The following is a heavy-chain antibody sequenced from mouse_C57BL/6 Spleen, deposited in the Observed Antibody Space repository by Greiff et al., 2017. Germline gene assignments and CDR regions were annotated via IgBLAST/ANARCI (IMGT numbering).Heavy chain of an antibody. Sequence: VQLQQSGPELVKPGASVKMSCKASGYTFTDYNMHWVKQSHGKSLEWIGYINPNNGGTSYNQKFKGKATLTVNKSSSTAYMELRSLTSEDSAVYYCAHYYGSSPWFAYWGQGTLVTVSA. CDR3: AHYYGSSPWFAY. D-gene: IGHD1-1*01. CDR2: INPNNGGT. J-gene: IGHJ3*01. V-gene: IGHV1-22*01. CDR1: GYTFTDYN.